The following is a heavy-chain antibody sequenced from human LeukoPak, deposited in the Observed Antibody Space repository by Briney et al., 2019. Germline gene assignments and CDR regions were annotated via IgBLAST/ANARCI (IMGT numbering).Heavy chain of an antibody. Sequence: SETLSLTCTVSGGSMSPYHWGWIRQPPGKGLEWTGYIYYSGRTNYNPSLNSRVTISVDTSKNQFSLRLSSVTAADTAMYYCARAVSGRFDYWGQGTLVTVSS. J-gene: IGHJ4*02. V-gene: IGHV4-59*08. CDR1: GGSMSPYH. CDR3: ARAVSGRFDY. D-gene: IGHD6-19*01. CDR2: IYYSGRT.